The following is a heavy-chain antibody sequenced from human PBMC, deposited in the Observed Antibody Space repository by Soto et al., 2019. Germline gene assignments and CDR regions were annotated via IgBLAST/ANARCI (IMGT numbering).Heavy chain of an antibody. Sequence: PGGSLRLSCAASEFTFNNYAMTWVRQTPGKGLGWVAGISGPGGRTYYADSVKGRFTISRDNSKNTLFLQMNGLRGEDTAVYYCAKVESYDFWGGYDYYDYSHYGMDVWGQGTTVTVSS. CDR1: EFTFNNYA. D-gene: IGHD3-3*01. J-gene: IGHJ6*02. V-gene: IGHV3-23*01. CDR3: AKVESYDFWGGYDYYDYSHYGMDV. CDR2: ISGPGGRT.